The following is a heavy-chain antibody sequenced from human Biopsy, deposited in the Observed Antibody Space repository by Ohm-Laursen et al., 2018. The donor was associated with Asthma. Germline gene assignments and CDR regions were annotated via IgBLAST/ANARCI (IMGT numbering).Heavy chain of an antibody. D-gene: IGHD3-22*01. Sequence: PSDTLSLTCTVSYGSITSGGYYWTWIRQHPGKGLEWIGFICYSGSTYYNPSLKSRVSISIDTSKNQFSLKLSSVTAADTAVYYCARAQDYYDSRGYYRSFDYWGQGTLVTVSS. CDR2: ICYSGST. V-gene: IGHV4-31*03. CDR3: ARAQDYYDSRGYYRSFDY. CDR1: YGSITSGGYY. J-gene: IGHJ4*02.